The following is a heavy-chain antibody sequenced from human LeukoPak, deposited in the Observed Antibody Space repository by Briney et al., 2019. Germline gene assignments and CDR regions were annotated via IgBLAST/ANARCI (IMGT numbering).Heavy chain of an antibody. J-gene: IGHJ4*02. CDR3: ARASRYCSSTSCSDAGYFDD. CDR1: GGTFSSYA. CDR2: IIPIFGTA. Sequence: SVKVSCKASGGTFSSYAISWVRQAPGQGLEWMGGIIPIFGTANYAQKFQGRVTITADESTSTAYMELSSLRSEDTAVYYCARASRYCSSTSCSDAGYFDDWGQGTLVTVFS. V-gene: IGHV1-69*01. D-gene: IGHD2-2*01.